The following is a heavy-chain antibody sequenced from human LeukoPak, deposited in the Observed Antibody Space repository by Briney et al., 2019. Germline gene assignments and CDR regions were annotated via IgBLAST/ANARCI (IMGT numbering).Heavy chain of an antibody. J-gene: IGHJ4*02. CDR1: GGSFSGYY. V-gene: IGHV4-34*01. D-gene: IGHD2-2*01. CDR3: ARRGWRGYCSSTSCYDY. Sequence: SETLSLTCAVYGGSFSGYYWSWIRQPPGKGLEWIGEINHSGSTNYNPSLKSRVTISVDTSKNQFSLKLSSVTAADTAVYYCARRGWRGYCSSTSCYDYWGQGTLVTVSS. CDR2: INHSGST.